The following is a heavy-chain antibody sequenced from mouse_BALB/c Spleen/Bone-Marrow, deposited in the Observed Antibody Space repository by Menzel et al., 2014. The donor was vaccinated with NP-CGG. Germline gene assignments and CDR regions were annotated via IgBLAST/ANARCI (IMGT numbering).Heavy chain of an antibody. CDR3: ARRGYGNHGYYAMDY. CDR2: ISVGGSHS. J-gene: IGHJ4*01. CDR1: GFTFNRYV. V-gene: IGHV5-9-2*01. D-gene: IGHD2-1*01. Sequence: EVKLVESGGGLVKPGGSLKLSCAATGFTFNRYVMSWVRQTPEKRLEWVASISVGGSHSYYPDSVKGRFTISRDNAKNSLYLQMSSLRSEDTAMFYCARRGYGNHGYYAMDYWGQGTSVTVSS.